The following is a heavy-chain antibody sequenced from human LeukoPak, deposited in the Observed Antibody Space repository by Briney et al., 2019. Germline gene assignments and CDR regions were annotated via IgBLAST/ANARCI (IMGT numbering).Heavy chain of an antibody. Sequence: GGSLRLSCAASGFTFSRYWMSWVRQAPGKGLEWVPNIKQDGSEKYYVDSVKGRFTISRDNAKNSLYLQMNSLRAEDTAVYYCARHLQLERPYYYYGMDVWGKGTTVTVSS. CDR2: IKQDGSEK. J-gene: IGHJ6*04. D-gene: IGHD1-1*01. CDR3: ARHLQLERPYYYYGMDV. V-gene: IGHV3-7*03. CDR1: GFTFSRYW.